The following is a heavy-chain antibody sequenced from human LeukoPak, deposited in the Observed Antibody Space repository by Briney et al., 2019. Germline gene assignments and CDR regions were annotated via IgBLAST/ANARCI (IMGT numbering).Heavy chain of an antibody. J-gene: IGHJ4*02. D-gene: IGHD6-19*01. Sequence: ASVKVSCKASGYTFTSYGISWVRQAPGQGLEWMGWISAYNGNTNYAQKLQGRVIMTTDTSTSTAYMELRSLRSDDTAVYYCARDKARFGSGWFSNGFFIDYWGQGTLVTVSS. V-gene: IGHV1-18*01. CDR1: GYTFTSYG. CDR2: ISAYNGNT. CDR3: ARDKARFGSGWFSNGFFIDY.